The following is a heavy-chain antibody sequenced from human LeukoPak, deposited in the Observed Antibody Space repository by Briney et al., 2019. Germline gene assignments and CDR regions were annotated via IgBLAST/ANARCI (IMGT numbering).Heavy chain of an antibody. CDR3: ARPAGVRRGSSWYGGIDY. D-gene: IGHD6-13*01. V-gene: IGHV5-51*01. Sequence: GESLKISCKGSGYSFTSYWIGWVLQMPGKGLEWMVIIYPGDSDTRYSPSFQGQITISADKSISTAYLQWSSLKASDTAMYYCARPAGVRRGSSWYGGIDYWGQGTLVTVSS. CDR1: GYSFTSYW. J-gene: IGHJ4*02. CDR2: IYPGDSDT.